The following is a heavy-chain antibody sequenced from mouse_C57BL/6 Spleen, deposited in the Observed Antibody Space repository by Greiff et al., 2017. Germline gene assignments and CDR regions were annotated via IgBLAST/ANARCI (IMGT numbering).Heavy chain of an antibody. CDR3: ARRWSD. J-gene: IGHJ4*01. V-gene: IGHV1-18*01. D-gene: IGHD2-3*01. CDR1: GYTFTDYN. CDR2: INPNNGGT. Sequence: VQLKQSGPELVKPGASVKIPCKASGYTFTDYNMDWVKQSHGKSLEWIGDINPNNGGTIYNQKFKGKATLTVDKSSSTAYMELRSLTSEDTAVYYCARRWSDWGQGTSVTVSS.